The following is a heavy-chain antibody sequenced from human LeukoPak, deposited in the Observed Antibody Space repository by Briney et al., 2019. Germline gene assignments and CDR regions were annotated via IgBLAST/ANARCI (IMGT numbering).Heavy chain of an antibody. J-gene: IGHJ4*02. CDR2: ISSSGSTI. CDR3: AREPHYYDSSGYFDC. V-gene: IGHV3-11*01. CDR1: GFTFSDYY. Sequence: GGSLRLSCAASGFTFSDYYMSWIRQAPGKGLEWVSYISSSGSTIYYADSVKGRFTISRDNAKNSLYLQMNSLRAEDTAVYYCAREPHYYDSSGYFDCWGQGTLVTVSS. D-gene: IGHD3-22*01.